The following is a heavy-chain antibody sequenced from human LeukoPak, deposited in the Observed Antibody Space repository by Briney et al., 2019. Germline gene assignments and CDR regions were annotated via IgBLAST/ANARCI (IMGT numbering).Heavy chain of an antibody. J-gene: IGHJ4*02. Sequence: GGSLRFSCAASRFTFSNYGMHWVRQAPGKGLEWVAVIWYDGSNKYYADSVKGRFTISRDNSKNTLYLQMNSLRAEDTAVYYCARGRGYDSGTYNYAFSDYWGQGTLVTVSS. CDR3: ARGRGYDSGTYNYAFSDY. CDR1: RFTFSNYG. CDR2: IWYDGSNK. V-gene: IGHV3-33*01. D-gene: IGHD3-22*01.